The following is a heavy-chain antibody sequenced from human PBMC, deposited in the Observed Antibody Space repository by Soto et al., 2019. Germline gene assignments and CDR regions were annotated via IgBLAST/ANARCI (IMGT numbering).Heavy chain of an antibody. CDR2: FIPVYRTL. V-gene: IGHV1-69*01. CDR3: ATGVIWIGYFTVDS. CDR1: GGSFGKSA. Sequence: QVQLVQSGAEVKKPGSSVKVSCKASGGSFGKSAINWVRQTPGQGLEWLGGFIPVYRTLNYAQKFLGRVTITADESTGTAYMTLSSLASDDTAVYYCATGVIWIGYFTVDSWGQGTRVTVSS. J-gene: IGHJ4*02. D-gene: IGHD3-3*01.